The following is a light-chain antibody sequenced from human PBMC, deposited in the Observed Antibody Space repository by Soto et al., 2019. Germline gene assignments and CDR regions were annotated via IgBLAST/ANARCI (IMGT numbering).Light chain of an antibody. Sequence: QSVLSQPPSASGSPGQSVTISCTGTSSDVGGYNYVSWYQHHPGKAPKLIIYEVSKRPSGVPDRFSGSKSGNTASLTISGLQAEDEADYYCSSYTSSSAYVFGTGTKLTVL. CDR2: EVS. CDR3: SSYTSSSAYV. CDR1: SSDVGGYNY. J-gene: IGLJ1*01. V-gene: IGLV2-8*01.